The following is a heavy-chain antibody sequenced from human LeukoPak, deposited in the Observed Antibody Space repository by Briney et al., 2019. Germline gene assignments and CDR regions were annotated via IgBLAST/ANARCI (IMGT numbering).Heavy chain of an antibody. CDR1: GGSFSGYY. V-gene: IGHV4-34*01. D-gene: IGHD6-6*01. J-gene: IGHJ6*02. CDR3: ARGVGSSYLPNV. CDR2: INHSGST. Sequence: SETLSLTCAVYGGSFSGYYWSWIRQPPGKGLEWIGEINHSGSTNYNPSLKSRVTISVDTSKNQFSLKLSSVTAADTAVYYCARGVGSSYLPNVWGPGTTVTVSS.